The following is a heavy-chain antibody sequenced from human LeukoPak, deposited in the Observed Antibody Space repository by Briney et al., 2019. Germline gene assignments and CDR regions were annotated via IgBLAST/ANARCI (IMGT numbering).Heavy chain of an antibody. CDR1: GGSISSYY. CDR3: ARSRDGYNEDWFDP. V-gene: IGHV4-59*01. CDR2: IYYSGST. J-gene: IGHJ5*02. Sequence: SETLSLTCTVSGGSISSYYWSWIRQPPGKGLEWIGYIYYSGSTNYNPSLKSRVIISVDTSKNQFSLKLSSVTAADTAVYYCARSRDGYNEDWFDPWGQGTLVTVSS. D-gene: IGHD5-24*01.